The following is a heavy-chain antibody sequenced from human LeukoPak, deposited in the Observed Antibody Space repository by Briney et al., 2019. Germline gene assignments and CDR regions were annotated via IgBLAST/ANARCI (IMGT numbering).Heavy chain of an antibody. V-gene: IGHV3-9*01. J-gene: IGHJ1*01. CDR1: GFTFDDYA. CDR2: ISWNSGSI. Sequence: PGGSLRLSCAASGFTFDDYAMHWVRQAPGKGLEWVSGISWNSGSIGYADSVKGRFTISRDNAKNSLYLQMNSLRAEDTALYYCAKDPTPFLQCFQHWGQGTLVTVSS. CDR3: AKDPTPFLQCFQH.